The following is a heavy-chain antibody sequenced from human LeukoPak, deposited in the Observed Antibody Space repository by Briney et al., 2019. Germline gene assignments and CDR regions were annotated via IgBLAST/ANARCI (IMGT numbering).Heavy chain of an antibody. V-gene: IGHV1-18*01. CDR1: GYTFTSYG. CDR3: ARDLSGGSVY. D-gene: IGHD7-27*01. J-gene: IGHJ4*02. Sequence: GASAKVSCKASGYTFTSYGISWVRQAPGQGLEWMGWISAYNGNTNYAQKLQGRVTMTRDTSISTAYMELSRLRSDDTAVYYCARDLSGGSVYWGQGTLVTVSS. CDR2: ISAYNGNT.